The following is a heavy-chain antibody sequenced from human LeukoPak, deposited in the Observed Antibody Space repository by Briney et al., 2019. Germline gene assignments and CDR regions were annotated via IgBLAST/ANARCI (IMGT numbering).Heavy chain of an antibody. CDR2: ISYDGSNK. Sequence: PGGSLRLSCVASGFTFTGHSMHWVRQAPGKGLEWVAVISYDGSNKYYADSVKGRFTISRDNSKNTLYLQMNSLRAEDTAVYYCARVRPSTVTRPAEYFQHWGQGTLVTVSS. CDR1: GFTFTGHS. D-gene: IGHD4-17*01. CDR3: ARVRPSTVTRPAEYFQH. V-gene: IGHV3-30*04. J-gene: IGHJ1*01.